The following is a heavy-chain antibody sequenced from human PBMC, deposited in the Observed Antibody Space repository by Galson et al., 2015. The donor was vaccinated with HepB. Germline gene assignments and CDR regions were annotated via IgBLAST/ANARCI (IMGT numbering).Heavy chain of an antibody. CDR2: IRYDGSNK. CDR1: GFTLSSYG. D-gene: IGHD6-19*01. J-gene: IGHJ4*02. V-gene: IGHV3-30*02. Sequence: SLRLSCAASGFTLSSYGMHWVRQAPGKGLEWVAFIRYDGSNKYYADSVEGRFTISRDNYKNTLYLQMNSLRAEDTAVYYCAKDLNRSYSSGGDYWGQGTLVTVSS. CDR3: AKDLNRSYSSGGDY.